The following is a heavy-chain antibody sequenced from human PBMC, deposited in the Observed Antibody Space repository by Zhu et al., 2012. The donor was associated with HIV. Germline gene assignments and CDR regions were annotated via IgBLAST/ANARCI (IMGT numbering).Heavy chain of an antibody. CDR3: ARYYYASGRTIDY. V-gene: IGHV4-30-4*08. J-gene: IGHJ4*02. CDR1: GVSISSGDYY. CDR2: VYYSGIT. D-gene: IGHD3-10*01. Sequence: QVQLQESGPGLVKPSQTLSLTCTVSGVSISSGDYYWSWIRQPPGKGLEWIGYVYYSGITYYNPSLKGRITISVDTSKNQFSLKLSSVTAADTAVYYCARYYYASGRTIDYWGQGTLVTVSS.